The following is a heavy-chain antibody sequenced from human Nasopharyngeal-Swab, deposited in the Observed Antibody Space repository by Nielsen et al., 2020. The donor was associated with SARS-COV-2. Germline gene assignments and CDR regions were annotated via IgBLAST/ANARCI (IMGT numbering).Heavy chain of an antibody. V-gene: IGHV1-8*01. D-gene: IGHD3-10*01. CDR2: MNPNSGNT. CDR1: GYTFTNYD. Sequence: ASVKVSCKASGYTFTNYDINWVRQATGQGLEWMGWMNPNSGNTGYAQKFQGRITMTRNTSISTAYMELSSLRSEDTAVYYCARDRGLAEPSLGDYWGQGTLVTVSS. CDR3: ARDRGLAEPSLGDY. J-gene: IGHJ4*02.